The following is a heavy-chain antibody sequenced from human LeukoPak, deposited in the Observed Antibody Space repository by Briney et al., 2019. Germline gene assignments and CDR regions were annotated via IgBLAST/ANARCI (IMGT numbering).Heavy chain of an antibody. CDR3: TTDPGEQWLDPLGY. V-gene: IGHV3-23*01. CDR2: ITANGDAT. J-gene: IGHJ4*02. CDR1: GFIFRSYA. D-gene: IGHD6-19*01. Sequence: QPGGSLRLSCVGSGFIFRSYAVTWVRQAPGKGLEWVSSITANGDATYYADSVKGRFTISRDNSKNTLYLQMNSLKTEDTAVYYCTTDPGEQWLDPLGYWGQGTLVTVSS.